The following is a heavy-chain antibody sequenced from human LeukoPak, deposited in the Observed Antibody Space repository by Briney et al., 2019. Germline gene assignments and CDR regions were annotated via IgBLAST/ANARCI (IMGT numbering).Heavy chain of an antibody. J-gene: IGHJ4*02. Sequence: GGSLRLSCVASGFTFSSYEMNWVRQAPGKGLEWVSSISSSSSYIYYADSVKGRFTISRDNAKNSLYLQMNSLRAEDTAVYYCAKGSNTWPSLFDYWGQGTLVTVSS. V-gene: IGHV3-21*01. CDR2: ISSSSSYI. CDR1: GFTFSSYE. CDR3: AKGSNTWPSLFDY.